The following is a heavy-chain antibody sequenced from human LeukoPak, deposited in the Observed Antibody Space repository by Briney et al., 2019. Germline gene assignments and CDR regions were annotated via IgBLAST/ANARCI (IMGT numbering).Heavy chain of an antibody. V-gene: IGHV4-34*01. Sequence: PGGSLRLSCAASGFTFSSYAMSWVRQPPGKGLEWIGEINHSGSTNYNPSLKSRVTISVDTSKNQFSLKLSSVTAADTAVYYCARGASYYYGSGSTTFDPWGQGTLVTVSS. J-gene: IGHJ5*02. CDR1: GFTFSSYA. CDR3: ARGASYYYGSGSTTFDP. CDR2: INHSGST. D-gene: IGHD3-10*01.